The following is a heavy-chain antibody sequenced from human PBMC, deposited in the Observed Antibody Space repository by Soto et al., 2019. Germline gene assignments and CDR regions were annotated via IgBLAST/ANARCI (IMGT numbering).Heavy chain of an antibody. CDR2: ISSNGGST. Sequence: EVQLVESGGGLVQPGGSLRLSCAASGFTFSSYAMHWVRQAPGKGLEYVSAISSNGGSTYYANSVKGRFTISRDNSKNTLYLQMGSLRAEDMAVYYCARVGDAFVDDYWGQGTLVTVSS. J-gene: IGHJ4*02. V-gene: IGHV3-64*01. D-gene: IGHD1-26*01. CDR3: ARVGDAFVDDY. CDR1: GFTFSSYA.